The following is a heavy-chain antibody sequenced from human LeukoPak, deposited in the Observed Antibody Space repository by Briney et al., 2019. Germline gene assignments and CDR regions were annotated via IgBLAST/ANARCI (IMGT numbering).Heavy chain of an antibody. CDR3: ARHAFGDYGDYVGRHFYYFDY. CDR1: GYSFTSYW. J-gene: IGHJ4*02. Sequence: GESLKISCKGSGYSFTSYWIGWVRQVPGKGLEWMGIIYPGDSDTRYSPSFQGQVTISADKSISTAYLQWSSLKASDTAMYYCARHAFGDYGDYVGRHFYYFDYWGQGTLVTVSS. CDR2: IYPGDSDT. D-gene: IGHD4-17*01. V-gene: IGHV5-51*01.